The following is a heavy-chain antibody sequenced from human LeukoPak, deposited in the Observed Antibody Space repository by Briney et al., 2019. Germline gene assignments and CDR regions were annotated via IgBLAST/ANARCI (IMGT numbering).Heavy chain of an antibody. CDR1: GFTFSHYE. V-gene: IGHV3-48*03. J-gene: IGHJ4*02. Sequence: GGCLRLSCAASGFTFSHYEMNWVRQAPEEGLEWISFITSSGSTTYYADSVKGRFTISRDNAKNSLYLQMNSLRAEDTAAYYCARVYGYWGSGNYYFDFWGQGTLVTVSS. CDR3: ARVYGYWGSGNYYFDF. D-gene: IGHD3-10*01. CDR2: ITSSGSTT.